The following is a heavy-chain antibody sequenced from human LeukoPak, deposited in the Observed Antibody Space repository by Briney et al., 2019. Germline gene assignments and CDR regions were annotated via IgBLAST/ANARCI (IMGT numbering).Heavy chain of an antibody. CDR1: GGSISSYY. CDR3: ARGGTVRNGMDV. Sequence: PSETLSLTCTVSGGSISSYYWSWIRQSPGKGLEWIGYIYYSGSTNYNPSLKSRVTISVDTSKNQFSLKLSSVTAADTAVYYCARGGTVRNGMDVWGQGTTVTVPS. J-gene: IGHJ6*02. D-gene: IGHD1-26*01. CDR2: IYYSGST. V-gene: IGHV4-59*01.